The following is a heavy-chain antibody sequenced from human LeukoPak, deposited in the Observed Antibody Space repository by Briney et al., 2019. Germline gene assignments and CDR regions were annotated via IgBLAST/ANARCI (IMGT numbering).Heavy chain of an antibody. CDR2: ISGSGEST. J-gene: IGHJ4*02. D-gene: IGHD4-11*01. V-gene: IGHV3-23*01. Sequence: GGSLRLTCTASGFTFSSYAMRWVRQAPGRGLEWVSSISGSGESTYYAGSVKGRFTISRDNSKTTLYLQMNSLRAEDTAVYYCADSNYWYPVDYWGQGNLVSVSS. CDR3: ADSNYWYPVDY. CDR1: GFTFSSYA.